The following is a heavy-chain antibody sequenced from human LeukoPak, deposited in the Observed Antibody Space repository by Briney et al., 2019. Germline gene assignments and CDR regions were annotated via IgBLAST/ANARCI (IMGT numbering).Heavy chain of an antibody. J-gene: IGHJ6*02. V-gene: IGHV3-64*01. D-gene: IGHD4-17*01. Sequence: GGSLRLSCAASGFTFSSYAMHWVRQAPGKGLEYVSATSSNGGSTYYANSVKGRFTISRDNSKNTLYLQMGSLRAEDMAVYYCARGDGAYGDYYYGMDVWGQGTTVTVSS. CDR3: ARGDGAYGDYYYGMDV. CDR1: GFTFSSYA. CDR2: TSSNGGST.